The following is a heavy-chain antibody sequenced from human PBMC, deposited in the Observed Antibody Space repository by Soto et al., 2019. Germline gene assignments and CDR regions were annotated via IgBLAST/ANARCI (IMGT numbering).Heavy chain of an antibody. CDR1: GFSFSSYW. CDR3: ARASKGLVREGIYY. J-gene: IGHJ4*02. Sequence: DVQLVESGGGLVQTGGSLRLSCAASGFSFSSYWMSWVRQAPGKGLEWVANIKQDEGEKYYGDSVEGRFTISRDNAKNSLYLQMDSLRAEDTAVYYCARASKGLVREGIYYWGQGTLVIVSS. CDR2: IKQDEGEK. V-gene: IGHV3-7*01. D-gene: IGHD6-19*01.